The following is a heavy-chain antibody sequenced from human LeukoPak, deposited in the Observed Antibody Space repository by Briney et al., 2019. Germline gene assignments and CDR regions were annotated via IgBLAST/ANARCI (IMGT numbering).Heavy chain of an antibody. J-gene: IGHJ5*02. CDR2: IKQDGSEK. V-gene: IGHV3-7*01. CDR3: ARGYSGYDFSNWFDP. Sequence: SGGSLRLSCAASGFTFSSYWMNWVRQAPGKGLEWVANIKQDGSEKYYVDSVKGRFTISRDNAKNSLYLQMNSLRAEDTAVYYCARGYSGYDFSNWFDPWGQGTLVTVSS. D-gene: IGHD5-12*01. CDR1: GFTFSSYW.